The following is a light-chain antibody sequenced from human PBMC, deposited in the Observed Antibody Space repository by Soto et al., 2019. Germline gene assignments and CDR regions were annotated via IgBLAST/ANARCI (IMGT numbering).Light chain of an antibody. J-gene: IGLJ1*01. CDR3: QTWGTGIHV. CDR1: SGHSTYA. V-gene: IGLV4-69*01. CDR2: LNNDGSH. Sequence: QLVLTQSPTASASLGASVKLTCTLDSGHSTYAIAWHQQQPEKGPRFLMKLNNDGSHSKGDGIPGRCSGSSSGAERYLTISSLQSEDEADYYCQTWGTGIHVFGAGTKLTVL.